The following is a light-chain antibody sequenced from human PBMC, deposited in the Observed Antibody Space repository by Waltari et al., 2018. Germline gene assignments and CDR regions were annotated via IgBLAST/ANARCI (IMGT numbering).Light chain of an antibody. V-gene: IGKV2-40*01. CDR3: LQGIEYPT. J-gene: IGKJ1*01. Sequence: DIVMTQPPFSLSVPLGEPASISCTSSQSLLDSEDGSTYLDWYLEKPGQSPQLLIYEVSNRASGVPDRFSGSGSDTDFTLKISRVEAEDVGVYYCLQGIEYPTFGQGTKVEIK. CDR2: EVS. CDR1: QSLLDSEDGSTY.